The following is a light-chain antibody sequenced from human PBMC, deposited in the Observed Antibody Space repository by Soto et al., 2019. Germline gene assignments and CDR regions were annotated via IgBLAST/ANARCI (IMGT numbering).Light chain of an antibody. CDR3: SSYTTSSTRV. J-gene: IGLJ1*01. CDR1: SSDVGAYDF. Sequence: QPASVSGSPGQSIAISCTGTSSDVGAYDFVSWYQQHPDKAPKLMIYEVSNRPSGVSDRFSGSKSVNTATLTISGLQAEDEADYYCSSYTTSSTRVFGTGTKLTVL. V-gene: IGLV2-14*03. CDR2: EVS.